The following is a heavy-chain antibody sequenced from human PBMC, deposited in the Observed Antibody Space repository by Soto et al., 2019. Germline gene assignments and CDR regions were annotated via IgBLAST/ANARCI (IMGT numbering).Heavy chain of an antibody. V-gene: IGHV1-18*01. CDR1: GHTFSSYG. CDR3: ATALYCSGGSCDFDH. Sequence: QVQLVQSGAEVVKPGASVRVSCKTSGHTFSSYGFTWVRQAPGQGLEWMGWISAYNGNTNYAQKFQGRVTGTTDTSQSSAYMGLGRMRSNGTAVYYCATALYCSGGSCDFDHWVQGTLGTVAS. CDR2: ISAYNGNT. J-gene: IGHJ4*02. D-gene: IGHD2-15*01.